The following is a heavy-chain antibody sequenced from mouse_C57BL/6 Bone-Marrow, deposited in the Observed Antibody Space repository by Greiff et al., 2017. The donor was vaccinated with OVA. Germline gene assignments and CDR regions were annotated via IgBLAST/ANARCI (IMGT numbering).Heavy chain of an antibody. CDR3: ASGRFDY. CDR2: ISSGSSTI. Sequence: EVKLMESGGGLVKPGGSLKLSCAASGFTFSDYGMHWVRQAPEKGLEWVAYISSGSSTIYYADTVKGRFTISRDNAKNTLFLQMTSLRSEDTAMYYCASGRFDYWGQGTLVTVSA. J-gene: IGHJ3*01. V-gene: IGHV5-17*01. CDR1: GFTFSDYG.